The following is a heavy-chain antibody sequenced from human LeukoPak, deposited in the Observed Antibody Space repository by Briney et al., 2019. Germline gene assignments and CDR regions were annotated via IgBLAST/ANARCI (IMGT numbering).Heavy chain of an antibody. CDR3: ARMPQVEMATKFVGESFDY. CDR2: INPSGGST. Sequence: GASVKVSCKASGYTFTSYYMHWVRQAPGQGLEWMGIINPSGGSTSYAQKFQGRVTMTRDMSTSTVYMELSSLRSEDTAVYYCARMPQVEMATKFVGESFDYWGQGTLVTVSS. CDR1: GYTFTSYY. D-gene: IGHD5-24*01. J-gene: IGHJ4*02. V-gene: IGHV1-46*01.